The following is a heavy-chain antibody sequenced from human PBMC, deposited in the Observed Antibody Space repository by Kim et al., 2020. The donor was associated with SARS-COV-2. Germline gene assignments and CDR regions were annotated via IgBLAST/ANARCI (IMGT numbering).Heavy chain of an antibody. CDR1: GGSISSSSYY. CDR2: IYYSGST. D-gene: IGHD2-15*01. CDR3: ATRGWHTRWEYFQH. Sequence: SETLSLTCTVSGGSISSSSYYWGWIRQPPGKGLEWIGSIYYSGSTYYNPSLKSRVTISVDTSKNQFSLKLSSVTAADTAVYYCATRGWHTRWEYFQHWGQGTVVTVSS. V-gene: IGHV4-39*01. J-gene: IGHJ1*01.